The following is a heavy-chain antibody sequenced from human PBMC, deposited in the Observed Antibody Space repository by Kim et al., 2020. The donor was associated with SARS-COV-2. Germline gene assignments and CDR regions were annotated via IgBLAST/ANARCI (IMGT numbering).Heavy chain of an antibody. V-gene: IGHV4-59*01. Sequence: SLKSRVTISVDTSKNQFSLKLSSVTAADTAVYYCARRGLTTVVTYDAFDIWGQGTLVTVSS. D-gene: IGHD4-17*01. CDR3: ARRGLTTVVTYDAFDI. J-gene: IGHJ3*02.